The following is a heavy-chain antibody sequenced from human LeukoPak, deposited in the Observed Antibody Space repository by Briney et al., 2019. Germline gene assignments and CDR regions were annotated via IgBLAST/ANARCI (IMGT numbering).Heavy chain of an antibody. CDR1: GFTFSSYS. D-gene: IGHD3-10*01. CDR3: AKDSPRDQVRGYFDY. CDR2: ISSSSSYI. J-gene: IGHJ4*02. Sequence: GGSLRLSCAASGFTFSSYSMNWVRQAPGKGLEWVSSISSSSSYIYYADSVKGRFTISRDNAKNSLYLQMNSLRAEDTAVYYCAKDSPRDQVRGYFDYWGQGTLVTVSS. V-gene: IGHV3-21*04.